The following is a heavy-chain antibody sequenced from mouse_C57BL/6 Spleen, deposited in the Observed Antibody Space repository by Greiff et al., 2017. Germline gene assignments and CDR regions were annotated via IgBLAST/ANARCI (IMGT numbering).Heavy chain of an antibody. CDR2: INPNNGGT. CDR3: ARRGVPYAMDY. V-gene: IGHV1-18*01. Sequence: VQLQQSGPELVQPGASVKIPCKASGYTFTDYNMDWVKQSHGKSLEWLGDINPNNGGTIYNQKFKGKATLTVDKSSSTAYMELRSLTSEDTAVYYCARRGVPYAMDYWGQGTSVTVSS. J-gene: IGHJ4*01. CDR1: GYTFTDYN.